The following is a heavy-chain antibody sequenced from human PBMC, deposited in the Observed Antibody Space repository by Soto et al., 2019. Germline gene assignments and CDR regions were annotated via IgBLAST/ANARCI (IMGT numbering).Heavy chain of an antibody. V-gene: IGHV4-31*03. J-gene: IGHJ4*02. CDR2: IYYSGST. Sequence: PSETLSLTCTVSGGSINSGGYYWSWIRQHPGKGLEWIGYIYYSGSTYYNPSLKSRVTISVDTSKNQFSLKLSSVTAADTAVYYCARYCSGGSCYAVDSFDYWGQGTLVTVSS. CDR3: ARYCSGGSCYAVDSFDY. D-gene: IGHD2-15*01. CDR1: GGSINSGGYY.